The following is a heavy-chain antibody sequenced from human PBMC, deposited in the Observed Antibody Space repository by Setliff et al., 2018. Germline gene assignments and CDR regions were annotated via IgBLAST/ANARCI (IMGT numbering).Heavy chain of an antibody. Sequence: SETLSLTCTVSGGSISSGNYYWSWIRQPAGKGLEWIGHIQTSGTTNYNPSLKSRVTISVDTSKNQFSLKLSSVTAADTAVYFCARGYYNFLSGYYTPYYFDYWGQGTLVTAPQ. CDR2: IQTSGTT. J-gene: IGHJ4*02. CDR3: ARGYYNFLSGYYTPYYFDY. V-gene: IGHV4-61*09. D-gene: IGHD3-3*01. CDR1: GGSISSGNYY.